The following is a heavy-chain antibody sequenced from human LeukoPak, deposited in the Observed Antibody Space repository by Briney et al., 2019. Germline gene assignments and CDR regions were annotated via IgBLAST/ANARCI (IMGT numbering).Heavy chain of an antibody. CDR2: INPNSGGT. V-gene: IGHV1-2*02. Sequence: VASVKVSCKASGYTFTGYYMHWVRQAPGQGLEWMGWINPNSGGTNYAQKFQGRVTMTRDTSISTAYMELSRLRSDDTAVYYRARPANDYNEFDYWGQGTLVTVSS. J-gene: IGHJ4*02. D-gene: IGHD4-11*01. CDR3: ARPANDYNEFDY. CDR1: GYTFTGYY.